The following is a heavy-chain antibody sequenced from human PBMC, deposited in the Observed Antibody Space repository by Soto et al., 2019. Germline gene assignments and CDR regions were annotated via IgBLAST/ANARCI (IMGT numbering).Heavy chain of an antibody. Sequence: SVKVSCKASGGTFSRYAISWVRQAPGQGLEWMGGIIPIFGSANYAQKFQGRVTISVDTSKNQFSLKLSSVTAADTAVYYCARGRPQDWYDSSGLLDYWGQGTLVTVSS. J-gene: IGHJ4*02. CDR1: GGTFSRYA. CDR2: IIPIFGSA. V-gene: IGHV1-69*06. CDR3: ARGRPQDWYDSSGLLDY. D-gene: IGHD3-22*01.